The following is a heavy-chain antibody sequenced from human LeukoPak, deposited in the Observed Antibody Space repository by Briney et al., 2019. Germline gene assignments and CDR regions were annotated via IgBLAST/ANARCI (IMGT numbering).Heavy chain of an antibody. CDR3: ARDSGYYYYGMDV. V-gene: IGHV1-46*01. CDR1: GGTFSSYA. J-gene: IGHJ6*02. Sequence: ASVKVSCKASGGTFSSYAISWVRQAPGQGLEWMGIITPGDASTTYAQRFQGRVTMTRDTSTSTVYMELSSLRSEDTAVYYCARDSGYYYYGMDVWGQGTTVTVSS. CDR2: ITPGDAST.